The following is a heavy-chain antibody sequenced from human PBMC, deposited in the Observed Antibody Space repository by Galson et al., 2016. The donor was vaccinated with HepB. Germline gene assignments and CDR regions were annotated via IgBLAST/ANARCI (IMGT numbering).Heavy chain of an antibody. CDR3: AKGPTSTWYAGDCFDP. D-gene: IGHD6-13*01. CDR2: VSWNGVSV. V-gene: IGHV3-9*01. Sequence: SLRLSCAASGFTFPGYAMHWVRQVPGKGLEWVSGVSWNGVSVGYAASVQGRFTISRDNAKNSLYLQMNSLGPEDTAFYYCAKGPTSTWYAGDCFDPWGQGTLVTVSS. J-gene: IGHJ5*01. CDR1: GFTFPGYA.